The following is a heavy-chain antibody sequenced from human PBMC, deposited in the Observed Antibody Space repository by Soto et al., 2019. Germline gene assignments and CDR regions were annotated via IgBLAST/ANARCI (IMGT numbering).Heavy chain of an antibody. CDR3: AKDKTLSGWYAFDY. CDR1: GFTFDDYA. V-gene: IGHV3-9*01. D-gene: IGHD6-19*01. Sequence: EVQLVESGGGLVQPGRSLRLSCAASGFTFDDYAMHWVRQAPGKGLEWVSGISWNSGSIGYADSVKGRFTISGDNAKNSLYLQMNSLRAEDTALYYCAKDKTLSGWYAFDYWGQGTLVTVSS. J-gene: IGHJ4*02. CDR2: ISWNSGSI.